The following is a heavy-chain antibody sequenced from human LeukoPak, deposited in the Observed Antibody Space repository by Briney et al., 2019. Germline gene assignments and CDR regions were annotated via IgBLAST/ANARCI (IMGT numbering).Heavy chain of an antibody. CDR2: IRYDGSNK. V-gene: IGHV3-30*02. D-gene: IGHD6-19*01. J-gene: IGHJ4*02. CDR1: GFTFSSYG. Sequence: HPGGSLRLSCAASGFTFSSYGMHWVRQAPGKGLEWVAFIRYDGSNKYYADSVKGRFTISRDNSKNTLYLQMNSLRAEDTAVYYCAKDREWLGRTPYYFDYWGQGTLVTVSS. CDR3: AKDREWLGRTPYYFDY.